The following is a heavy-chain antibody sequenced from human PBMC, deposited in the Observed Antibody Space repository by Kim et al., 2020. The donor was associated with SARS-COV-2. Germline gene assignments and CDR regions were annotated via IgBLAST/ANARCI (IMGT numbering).Heavy chain of an antibody. CDR1: GGSFSGYY. V-gene: IGHV4-34*01. CDR2: INHSGST. Sequence: SETLSLTCAVYGGSFSGYYWSWIRQPPGKGLEWIGEINHSGSTNYNPSLKSRVTISVDTSKNQFSLKLSSVTAADTAVYYCARAPGIAAAGLPRPRGYGMDVWGQGTTVTVSS. CDR3: ARAPGIAAAGLPRPRGYGMDV. D-gene: IGHD6-13*01. J-gene: IGHJ6*02.